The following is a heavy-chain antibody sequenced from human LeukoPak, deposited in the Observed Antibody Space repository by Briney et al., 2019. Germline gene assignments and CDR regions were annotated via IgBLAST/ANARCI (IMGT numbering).Heavy chain of an antibody. CDR1: GYTFTGYY. Sequence: ASVKVSCKASGYTFTGYYMHWVRQAPGQGLEWMGWINPNSGGTNYAQKFQGRVTMTRDTSISTAYMELSRLRSDDTAVYYCARDGGGTIFGVVISPHYYMDVWGKGTTVTVSS. V-gene: IGHV1-2*02. CDR2: INPNSGGT. J-gene: IGHJ6*03. D-gene: IGHD3-3*01. CDR3: ARDGGGTIFGVVISPHYYMDV.